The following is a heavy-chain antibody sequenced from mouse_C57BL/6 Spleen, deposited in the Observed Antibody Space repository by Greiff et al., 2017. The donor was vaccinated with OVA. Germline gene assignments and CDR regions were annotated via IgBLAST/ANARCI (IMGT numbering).Heavy chain of an antibody. CDR3: TRADYHYYAMDY. CDR1: GYTFTDYE. Sequence: QVQLQQSGAELVRPGASVTLSCKASGYTFTDYEMHWVKQTPVHGLGWIGAIDPETGGTAYNQKFKGKAILTADKSSSTAYMELRSLTSEDSAVYYCTRADYHYYAMDYWGQGTSVTVSS. J-gene: IGHJ4*01. V-gene: IGHV1-15*01. D-gene: IGHD2-4*01. CDR2: IDPETGGT.